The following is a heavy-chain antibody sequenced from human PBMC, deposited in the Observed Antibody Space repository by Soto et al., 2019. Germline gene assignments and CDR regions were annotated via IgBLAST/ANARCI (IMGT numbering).Heavy chain of an antibody. V-gene: IGHV4-34*01. J-gene: IGHJ4*01. CDR2: IDHRGSM. D-gene: IGHD3-10*01. CDR1: GGTFSGYS. Sequence: PSETLSLTCAVTGGTFSGYSWTWIRQPPGKGLQWIGEIDHRGSMKYNSSLKSRVTISLDTSKNQFSLNLSSVTAEDTAVYYCARDSGYGSGASVNHYLDYWGHGTLVTVSS. CDR3: ARDSGYGSGASVNHYLDY.